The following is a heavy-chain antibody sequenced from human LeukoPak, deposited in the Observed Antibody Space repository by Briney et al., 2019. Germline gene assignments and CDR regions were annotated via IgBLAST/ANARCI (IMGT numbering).Heavy chain of an antibody. J-gene: IGHJ3*02. CDR1: GFTFSSYA. CDR3: AKEGWDCGGDCYSEAFDI. Sequence: PGGSLRLSCAASGFTFSSYAMHWVRQAPGKGLEWVAFIRYDGSNKYYADSVKGRFTISRDNSENTLYLQMNSLRAEDTAVYYCAKEGWDCGGDCYSEAFDIWGQGTMVTVSS. CDR2: IRYDGSNK. V-gene: IGHV3-30*02. D-gene: IGHD2-21*01.